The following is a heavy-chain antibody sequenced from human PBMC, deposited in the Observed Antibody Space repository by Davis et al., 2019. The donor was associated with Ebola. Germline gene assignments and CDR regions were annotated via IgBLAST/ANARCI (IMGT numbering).Heavy chain of an antibody. V-gene: IGHV1-3*01. Sequence: AASVKVSCKASGYTFTSYAMHWVRQAPGQRLEWMGWINAGNGNTKYSQKFQGRVTITRDTSASTAYMELSSLRSEDTAVYYCARVNTAMVTAFDIWGQGTMVTVSS. CDR2: INAGNGNT. CDR1: GYTFTSYA. J-gene: IGHJ3*02. D-gene: IGHD5-18*01. CDR3: ARVNTAMVTAFDI.